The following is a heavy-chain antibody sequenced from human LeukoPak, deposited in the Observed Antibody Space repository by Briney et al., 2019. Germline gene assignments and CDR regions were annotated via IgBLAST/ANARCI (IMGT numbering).Heavy chain of an antibody. J-gene: IGHJ4*02. D-gene: IGHD5-18*01. CDR1: GGSISSYY. CDR2: IYYSGST. V-gene: IGHV4-59*01. Sequence: SETLSLTCTVSGGSISSYYWSWIRQPPGKGLEWIGYIYYSGSTNYNPSLKSRVTISVDTSKNQFSLKLSSVTAADTAVYYCARSDTAMVIMFDYWGQGTLVTVSS. CDR3: ARSDTAMVIMFDY.